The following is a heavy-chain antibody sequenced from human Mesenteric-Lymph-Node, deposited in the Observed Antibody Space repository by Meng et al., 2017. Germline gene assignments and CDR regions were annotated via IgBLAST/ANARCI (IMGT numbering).Heavy chain of an antibody. CDR2: SYSGGST. CDR1: GNSISSHY. J-gene: IGHJ5*02. Sequence: SETLSLTCSVSGNSISSHYYSWIRQPAGKGLEWLGRSYSGGSTSYNPSLKSRLNMSIDTSKNQFYLRLTSVTAADTAIYYCARETPSDYFGSATYYNNYFDPWGQGTLVTVSS. D-gene: IGHD3-10*01. V-gene: IGHV4-4*07. CDR3: ARETPSDYFGSATYYNNYFDP.